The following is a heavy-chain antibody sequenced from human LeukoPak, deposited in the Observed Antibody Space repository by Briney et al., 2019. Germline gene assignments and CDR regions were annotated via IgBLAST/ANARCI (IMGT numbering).Heavy chain of an antibody. CDR2: ISSSSSYI. D-gene: IGHD2-2*01. Sequence: AGGSLRLSCAASGFTFSSDSMNWVRQAPGKGLEWVSSISSSSSYIYYADSVKGRFTISRDNAKNSLYLQMNSLRAEDTAVYYCARGGTYCSSTSCYSPSDYWGQGTLVTVSS. CDR1: GFTFSSDS. V-gene: IGHV3-21*01. J-gene: IGHJ4*02. CDR3: ARGGTYCSSTSCYSPSDY.